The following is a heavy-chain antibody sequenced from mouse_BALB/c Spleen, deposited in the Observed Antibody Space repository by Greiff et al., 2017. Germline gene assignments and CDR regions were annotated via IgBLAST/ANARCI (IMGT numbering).Heavy chain of an antibody. Sequence: EVKLMESGGGLVKPGGSLKLSCAASGFTFSSYAMSWVRQTPEKRLEWVASISSGGSTYYPDSVKGRFTISRDNARNILYLQMSSLRSEDTAMYYCAREGYGNYGFAYWGQGTLVTVSA. CDR2: ISSGGST. V-gene: IGHV5-6-5*01. D-gene: IGHD2-1*01. J-gene: IGHJ3*01. CDR3: AREGYGNYGFAY. CDR1: GFTFSSYA.